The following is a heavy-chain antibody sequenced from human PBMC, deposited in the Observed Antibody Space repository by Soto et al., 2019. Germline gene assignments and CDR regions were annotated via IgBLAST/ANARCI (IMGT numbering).Heavy chain of an antibody. D-gene: IGHD3-10*01. CDR1: GGSFSGYY. J-gene: IGHJ5*02. Sequence: SETLSLTCAVYGGSFSGYYWSWIRQPPGKGLEWIGEINHSGSTNYNPSLKSRVTISVDTSKNQFSLKLSSVTAADTAVYYCARGFWYGSGSYYYYWFDPWGQGTLVTVSS. CDR3: ARGFWYGSGSYYYYWFDP. V-gene: IGHV4-34*01. CDR2: INHSGST.